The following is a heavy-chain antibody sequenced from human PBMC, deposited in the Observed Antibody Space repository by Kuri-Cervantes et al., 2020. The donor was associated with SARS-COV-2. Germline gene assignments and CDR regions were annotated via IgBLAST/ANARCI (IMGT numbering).Heavy chain of an antibody. CDR3: ARDNVLFSGSGFDY. D-gene: IGHD1-26*01. V-gene: IGHV4-59*01. J-gene: IGHJ4*02. CDR2: FYSSGVT. CDR1: GGSISSYY. Sequence: GSLRLSCSVSGGSISSYYWGWIRQPPGKGLEWIGYFYSSGVTNYNPSLKSRVTISVDTSKNQLSLILSSVTAVDTAVYYCARDNVLFSGSGFDYWGQGTLVTVSS.